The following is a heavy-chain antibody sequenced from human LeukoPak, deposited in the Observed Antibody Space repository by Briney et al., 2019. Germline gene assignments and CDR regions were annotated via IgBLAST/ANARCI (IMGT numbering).Heavy chain of an antibody. D-gene: IGHD5-12*01. J-gene: IGHJ4*02. CDR3: ADWLRLRGYFDY. Sequence: PGGSLRLSCAASGFTFDDYAMHWVRQAPGKGLEWVSGISWNSGSIGYADSVKGRFTISRDNAKNSLYLQMNSLRAEDTALYYCADWLRLRGYFDYWGQGTLVTVSS. CDR1: GFTFDDYA. CDR2: ISWNSGSI. V-gene: IGHV3-9*01.